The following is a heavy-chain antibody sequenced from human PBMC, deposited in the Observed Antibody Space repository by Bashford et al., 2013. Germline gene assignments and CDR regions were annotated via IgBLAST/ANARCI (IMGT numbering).Heavy chain of an antibody. V-gene: IGHV4-34*01. J-gene: IGHJ3*02. D-gene: IGHD2/OR15-2a*01. CDR2: INHGGST. Sequence: RQXPGKGLEWIGDINHGGSTNYNPSLKSRVSMSQDTSKNQFSLKLTSATAADTAVYYCARTRFLDAFDIWGPGTTVTVSS. CDR3: ARTRFLDAFDI.